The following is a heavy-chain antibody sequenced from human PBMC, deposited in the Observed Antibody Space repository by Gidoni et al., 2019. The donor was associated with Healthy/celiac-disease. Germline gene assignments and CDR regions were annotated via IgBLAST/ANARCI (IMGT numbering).Heavy chain of an antibody. CDR1: GLTFSSYS. V-gene: IGHV3-21*01. Sequence: VQLVESGGGLVKPGGSLRLSCAASGLTFSSYSMNWVRQAPGKGLEWVSSISSSSSYIYYADSVKGRFTISRDNAKNPLYLQMNSLRAEDTAVYYCASLGASAAAPFDYWGQGTLVTVSS. D-gene: IGHD3-16*01. CDR2: ISSSSSYI. J-gene: IGHJ4*02. CDR3: ASLGASAAAPFDY.